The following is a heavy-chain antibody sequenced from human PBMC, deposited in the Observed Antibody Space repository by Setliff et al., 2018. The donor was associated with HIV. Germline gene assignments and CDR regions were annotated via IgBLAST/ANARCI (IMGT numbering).Heavy chain of an antibody. D-gene: IGHD4-17*01. CDR3: ATPVTSRGYYYMDV. Sequence: TLSLTCTVSGGSITSSLYYWTWIRQHPGKGLEWIGYFYYSGFTYYNPSLKSRVTISIDTSNNQFSLKSKSVTAADTAVYYCATPVTSRGYYYMDVWGKGTTVTVSS. V-gene: IGHV4-31*03. CDR1: GGSITSSLYY. J-gene: IGHJ6*03. CDR2: FYYSGFT.